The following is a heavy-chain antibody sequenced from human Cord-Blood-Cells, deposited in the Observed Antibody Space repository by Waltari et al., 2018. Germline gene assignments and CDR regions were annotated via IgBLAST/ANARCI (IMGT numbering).Heavy chain of an antibody. CDR1: GGSIRSSSHF. V-gene: IGHV4-39*01. J-gene: IGHJ1*01. CDR3: ARPPYCTNGVCYKYFQH. CDR2: IYYSGST. D-gene: IGHD2-8*01. Sequence: QLQLQESGPGLVKPSETLSLTCTVSGGSIRSSSHFWGWIRKPPGKGLEWIGSIYYSGSTYYNPSLKSRVTISVDTSKNQFSLKLSSVTAADTAVYYCARPPYCTNGVCYKYFQHWGQGTLVTVSS.